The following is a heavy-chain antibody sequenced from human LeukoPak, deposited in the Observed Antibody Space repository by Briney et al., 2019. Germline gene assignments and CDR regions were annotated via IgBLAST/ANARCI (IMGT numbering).Heavy chain of an antibody. CDR2: IYPGDSDT. CDR1: GYSFTSYW. V-gene: IGHV5-51*01. J-gene: IGHJ4*02. D-gene: IGHD6-19*01. CDR3: ARSGYSSGWYVDYFDY. Sequence: GESLQISCKGSGYSFTSYWIGWVRQVPGKGLEWMGIIYPGDSDTRYSPSFQGQVTISADKSISTAYLQWSSLKAADTAMYYCARSGYSSGWYVDYFDYWGQGTLVTVSS.